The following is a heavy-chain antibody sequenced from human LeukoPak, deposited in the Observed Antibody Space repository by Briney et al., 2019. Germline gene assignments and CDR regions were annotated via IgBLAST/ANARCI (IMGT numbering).Heavy chain of an antibody. Sequence: GGSVKVSCKASGYTFTGYYMHWVRQVPGQGLEWMGWINPKTGDTKYAQKFQGRVTMTRDTSLNTAYVDLSPLRSDDTAVYYCARDQGAVVVVTARFDAWGQGTLVTVSS. CDR3: ARDQGAVVVVTARFDA. CDR2: INPKTGDT. V-gene: IGHV1-2*02. D-gene: IGHD2-21*02. CDR1: GYTFTGYY. J-gene: IGHJ4*02.